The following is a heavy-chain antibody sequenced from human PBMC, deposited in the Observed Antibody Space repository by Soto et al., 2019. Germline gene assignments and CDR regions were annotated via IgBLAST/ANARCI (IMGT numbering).Heavy chain of an antibody. V-gene: IGHV3-33*01. CDR1: GFTFSSYG. D-gene: IGHD1-26*01. CDR2: IWYDGSNK. J-gene: IGHJ6*02. Sequence: QVQLVESGGGVVQPGRSLRLSCAASGFTFSSYGMHWVRQAPGKGLEWVAVIWYDGSNKYYADSVKGRFTISRDNSKNTLYLQMNSLRAEDTAVYYCAIELGSYYGGGYYYGMDVWGQGTTVTVSS. CDR3: AIELGSYYGGGYYYGMDV.